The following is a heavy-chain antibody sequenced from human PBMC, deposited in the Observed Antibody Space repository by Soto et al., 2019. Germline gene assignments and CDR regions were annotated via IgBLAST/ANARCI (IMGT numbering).Heavy chain of an antibody. CDR2: INAGNGNT. D-gene: IGHD2-15*01. Sequence: QVQLVQSGAEVKKPGASVKVSCKASGYTFTSYAMHWVRQAPGQRLEWMGWINAGNGNTKSSQKFQGRVHITRDTSASTAYMELSSLRSEDTAVYYCARVGGYCSGGSCLFDYWGQGTLVTVSS. V-gene: IGHV1-3*01. CDR1: GYTFTSYA. J-gene: IGHJ4*02. CDR3: ARVGGYCSGGSCLFDY.